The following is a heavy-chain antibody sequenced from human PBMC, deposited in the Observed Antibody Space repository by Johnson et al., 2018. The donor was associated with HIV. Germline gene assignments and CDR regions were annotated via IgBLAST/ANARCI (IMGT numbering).Heavy chain of an antibody. J-gene: IGHJ3*01. Sequence: VQLVESGGGVVQPGGSLRLSCAASGFAFRTYWMVWVRQVPGKRPVWGARIYHDGSRTTYADSVRGRFTISRDNAKYTVDLQMKSLRVEDTAVYYCAKVDCGGDTCAGYDPFDLWGQGTLVTVSS. D-gene: IGHD2-21*01. V-gene: IGHV3-74*03. CDR1: GFAFRTYW. CDR2: IYHDGSRT. CDR3: AKVDCGGDTCAGYDPFDL.